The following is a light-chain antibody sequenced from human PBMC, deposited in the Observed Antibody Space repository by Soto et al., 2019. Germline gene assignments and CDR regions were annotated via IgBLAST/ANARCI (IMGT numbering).Light chain of an antibody. CDR1: QGISSY. Sequence: AIRMAQSPSSLSASTGDRVTITCRASQGISSYLAWYQQKPGKAPKLLIYDASSLESGVPSRFSGSGSGTEFTLTISSLQPDDFATYYCQQYNSYSPLTFGGGTKVDIK. CDR2: DAS. CDR3: QQYNSYSPLT. J-gene: IGKJ4*01. V-gene: IGKV1-8*01.